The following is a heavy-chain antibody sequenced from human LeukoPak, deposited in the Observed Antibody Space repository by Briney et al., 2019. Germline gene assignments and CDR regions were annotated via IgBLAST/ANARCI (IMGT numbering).Heavy chain of an antibody. CDR1: GFTFSSYG. V-gene: IGHV3-30*18. D-gene: IGHD1-26*01. J-gene: IGHJ4*02. Sequence: GRSLRLYCAASGFTFSSYGMHWLRQAPGKGLEWVAVISYDGSNKYYADSVKGRFTISRDNSKNTLYLQMNSLRAEDTAVYFCAKEWELNPFDYWGQGALVTVSS. CDR2: ISYDGSNK. CDR3: AKEWELNPFDY.